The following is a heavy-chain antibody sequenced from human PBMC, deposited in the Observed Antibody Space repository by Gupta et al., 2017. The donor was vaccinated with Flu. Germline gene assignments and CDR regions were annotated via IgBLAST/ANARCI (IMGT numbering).Heavy chain of an antibody. Sequence: EVQLLESGGGLVQPGGSLRLSCAASGFTFSSYAMTWVRQPPGKGLGWVSAISGSGGSTYYADSVKGRFTISRDNSKNTLYLQMNSLRAEDTAVYYCAKDEYGCSGGSCYSLQTYYFDYWGQGTLVTVSS. CDR2: ISGSGGST. V-gene: IGHV3-23*01. J-gene: IGHJ4*02. D-gene: IGHD2-15*01. CDR1: GFTFSSYA. CDR3: AKDEYGCSGGSCYSLQTYYFDY.